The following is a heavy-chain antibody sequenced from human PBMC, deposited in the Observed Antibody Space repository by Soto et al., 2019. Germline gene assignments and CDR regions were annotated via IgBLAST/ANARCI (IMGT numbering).Heavy chain of an antibody. CDR3: ARDRYGDTLWGQDDFDY. D-gene: IGHD4-17*01. CDR2: ISGSGNST. V-gene: IGHV3-23*01. J-gene: IGHJ4*02. CDR1: VFTFSGYA. Sequence: GGSLRRSWAASVFTFSGYAMSGVRKAPGRGLEWVSTISGSGNSTYSADSVKGRFTISRDNSKNTLYLQMNSLRAEDTAIYYCARDRYGDTLWGQDDFDYWGQGTLVTVSS.